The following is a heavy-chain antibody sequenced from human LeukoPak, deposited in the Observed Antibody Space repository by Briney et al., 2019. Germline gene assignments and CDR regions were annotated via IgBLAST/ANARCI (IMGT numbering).Heavy chain of an antibody. CDR1: GYTFTGYY. V-gene: IGHV1-2*02. CDR2: INPNSGGT. CDR3: ARDLGHYYDSSVFFDF. J-gene: IGHJ4*02. Sequence: ASVKVSCKASGYTFTGYYMHWVRQAPGQGLEWMGWINPNSGGTNYAQKFQGRVTMTRDTSISTAYMELSRLRSDDTAVYYCARDLGHYYDSSVFFDFWGQGTLVTVSS. D-gene: IGHD3-22*01.